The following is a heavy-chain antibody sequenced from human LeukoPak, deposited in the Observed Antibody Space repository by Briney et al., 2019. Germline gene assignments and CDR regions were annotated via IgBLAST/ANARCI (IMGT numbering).Heavy chain of an antibody. D-gene: IGHD3-9*01. V-gene: IGHV3-21*01. Sequence: GGSLRLSCAASGFTFSSYSMNWVRQAREKGLEWVSSISSSSSYIYYADSVKGRFTISRDNAKNSLYLQMNSLRAEDTAVYYCARVNWGLVLRYSCGMDVWGQGTTVTVSS. CDR3: ARVNWGLVLRYSCGMDV. CDR2: ISSSSSYI. CDR1: GFTFSSYS. J-gene: IGHJ6*02.